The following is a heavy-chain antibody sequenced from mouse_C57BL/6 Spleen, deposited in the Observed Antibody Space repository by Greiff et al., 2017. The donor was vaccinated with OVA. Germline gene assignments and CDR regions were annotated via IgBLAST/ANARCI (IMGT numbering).Heavy chain of an antibody. D-gene: IGHD1-1*01. V-gene: IGHV5-4*01. Sequence: EVQLVESGGGLVKPGGSLKLSCAASGFTFSSYAMSWVRQTPEKRLEWVATISDGGSYTYYPDNVQGRFTISRDNAKNNLYLQMSHLKSEDTAMYYCARDHYYGSSYYFDYWGQGTTLTVSS. CDR1: GFTFSSYA. CDR2: ISDGGSYT. CDR3: ARDHYYGSSYYFDY. J-gene: IGHJ2*01.